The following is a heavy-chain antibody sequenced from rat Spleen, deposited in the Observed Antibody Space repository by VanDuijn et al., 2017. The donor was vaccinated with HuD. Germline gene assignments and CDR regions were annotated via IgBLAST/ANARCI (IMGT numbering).Heavy chain of an antibody. CDR3: ARLTRAGFDY. V-gene: IGHV5-29*01. J-gene: IGHJ2*01. CDR1: GFTFTRSA. D-gene: IGHD1-11*01. Sequence: EVQLLESGGGLVQPGRSMRLSCAASGFTFTRSAMAWVRQAPTKGLEWVATISYDGSSSYYRDSVKGRYTISRDNAKSTLYLQMDSLRSEDTATYYCARLTRAGFDYWGQGVMVTVSS. CDR2: ISYDGSSS.